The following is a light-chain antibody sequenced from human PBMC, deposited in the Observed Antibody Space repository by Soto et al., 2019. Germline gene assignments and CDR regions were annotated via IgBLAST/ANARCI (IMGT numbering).Light chain of an antibody. V-gene: IGLV2-14*01. CDR2: EVI. CDR1: SSDVGGYNY. Sequence: QSVLTQPASVSGSPGQSITISCTGSSSDVGGYNYVSWYQQHPGKAPKLMIYEVINRPSGVSSRFSGSKSGNTASLTISGIQAEDEAHYYCCSYTSSDTHLLFGGGTKLTVL. CDR3: CSYTSSDTHLL. J-gene: IGLJ3*02.